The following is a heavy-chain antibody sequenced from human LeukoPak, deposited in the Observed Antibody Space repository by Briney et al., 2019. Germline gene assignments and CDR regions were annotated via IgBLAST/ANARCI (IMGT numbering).Heavy chain of an antibody. V-gene: IGHV4-59*01. CDR1: GGSISSYY. CDR2: IYYSGRT. J-gene: IGHJ6*03. Sequence: SETLSLTCTGSGGSISSYYWSWIRQPPGKGLEWIGDIYYSGRTNYNPSLKSRVTISVDTSKNQFSLKLSSVTAADTAVYYCARDSSSGWYDYYYMDVWGKGTTATVSS. CDR3: ARDSSSGWYDYYYMDV. D-gene: IGHD6-19*01.